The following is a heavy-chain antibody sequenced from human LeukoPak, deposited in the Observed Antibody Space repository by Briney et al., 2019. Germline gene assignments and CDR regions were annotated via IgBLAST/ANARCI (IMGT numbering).Heavy chain of an antibody. CDR1: GYSISSGYY. CDR2: IYHSRST. J-gene: IGHJ4*02. Sequence: SETLSLTCTVSGYSISSGYYWGWIRQPPGKGLEWIGSIYHSRSTYYNPSLKSRVTISVDTSKNQFSLKLSSVTAADTAVYYCARHQKEYYYDSSGYLDYWGQGTLVTVSS. CDR3: ARHQKEYYYDSSGYLDY. V-gene: IGHV4-38-2*02. D-gene: IGHD3-22*01.